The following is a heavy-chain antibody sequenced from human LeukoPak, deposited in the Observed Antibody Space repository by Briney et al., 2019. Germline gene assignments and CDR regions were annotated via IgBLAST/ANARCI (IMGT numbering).Heavy chain of an antibody. CDR2: IYHSGST. CDR3: ARGGVVVTAEPTDAFEI. J-gene: IGHJ3*02. Sequence: SETLSLTCAVSGGSISSGGYSWSWIRQPPGKGLEWIGYIYHSGSTYYNPSLKSRVTISVDRSKNQFSLKLSSVTAADTAVYYCARGGVVVTAEPTDAFEIWGQGTMVTVSS. D-gene: IGHD2-21*02. CDR1: GGSISSGGYS. V-gene: IGHV4-30-2*01.